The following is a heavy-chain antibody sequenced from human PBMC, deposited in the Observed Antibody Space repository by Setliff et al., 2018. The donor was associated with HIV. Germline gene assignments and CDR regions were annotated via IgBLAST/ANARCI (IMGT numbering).Heavy chain of an antibody. V-gene: IGHV3-23*01. D-gene: IGHD3-22*01. CDR3: AKLDYYDFSGSWARKAAIDF. CDR1: GFTFFSSA. CDR2: IQSGGIT. J-gene: IGHJ3*01. Sequence: LRLSCAASGFTFFSSALTWVRQAPGKGLEWVSLIQSGGITYYADSVKGRFTISRDNSNNTLSLQMCSLRAEDTAQYYCAKLDYYDFSGSWARKAAIDFWGQGTMVTVSS.